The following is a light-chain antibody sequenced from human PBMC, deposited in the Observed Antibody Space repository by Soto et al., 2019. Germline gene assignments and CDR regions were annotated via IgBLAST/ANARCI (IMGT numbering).Light chain of an antibody. V-gene: IGKV3-11*01. CDR1: QSVSSY. J-gene: IGKJ1*01. CDR3: QQRGNWPRT. CDR2: DAS. Sequence: EIVLTQSPATLSLSPGERATLSCRASQSVSSYLAWYQQKPGQAPRLLIYDASQRATGIPARFSASGSGTDFTLTISNLEPEDFAIYYCQQRGNWPRTFGQGTKVEIK.